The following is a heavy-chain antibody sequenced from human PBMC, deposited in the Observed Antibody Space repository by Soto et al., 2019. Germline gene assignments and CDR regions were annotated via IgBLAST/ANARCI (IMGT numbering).Heavy chain of an antibody. V-gene: IGHV3-30-3*01. J-gene: IGHJ4*01. CDR2: FSSDGSNK. CDR1: GFTFISYT. CDR3: ARDMSFSGQVGCGEPVDGHASGSDY. Sequence: GGSLRLSCATSGFTFISYTMHWVRQAPGKGLEWVAVFSSDGSNKYYADSVKGRFTISRDNSKNTLYLQMSSLRAEDTAVYYCARDMSFSGQVGCGEPVDGHASGSDYWGHGTLLTVSS. D-gene: IGHD1-26*01.